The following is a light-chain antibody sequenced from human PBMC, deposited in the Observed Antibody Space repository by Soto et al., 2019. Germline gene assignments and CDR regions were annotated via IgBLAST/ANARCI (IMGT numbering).Light chain of an antibody. V-gene: IGKV3-11*01. Sequence: EIVLTQSPATLSLSPGERATLSCRASQSVSSYLAWYQQKPGQAPRLLIYDASNRATGIQARFSGSGSGTDFTLTISSLEPEDFAVYYCQQLSNWPPRITFGQGTRLEIK. J-gene: IGKJ5*01. CDR2: DAS. CDR3: QQLSNWPPRIT. CDR1: QSVSSY.